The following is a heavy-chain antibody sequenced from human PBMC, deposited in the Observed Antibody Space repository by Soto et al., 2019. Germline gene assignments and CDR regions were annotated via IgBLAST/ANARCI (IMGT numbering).Heavy chain of an antibody. Sequence: QAGGSLRLSCAASGFTFSSYAMSWVRQAPGKXLEWVSAISGSGGSTYYADSVKGRFTISRDNSKNTLYLQMNSLRAEDTAVYYCAKDLESGGVVPGAPNWFDPWGQGTLVTVSS. CDR3: AKDLESGGVVPGAPNWFDP. CDR1: GFTFSSYA. J-gene: IGHJ5*02. D-gene: IGHD2-2*01. V-gene: IGHV3-23*01. CDR2: ISGSGGST.